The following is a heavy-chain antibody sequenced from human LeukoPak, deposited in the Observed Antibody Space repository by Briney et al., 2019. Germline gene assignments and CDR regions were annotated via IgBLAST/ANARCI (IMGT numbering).Heavy chain of an antibody. CDR3: AKITPGLGIDS. J-gene: IGHJ4*02. D-gene: IGHD4-23*01. CDR2: ISGSGGGT. CDR1: GFTFGSYG. V-gene: IGHV3-23*01. Sequence: PGGSLRLSCAASGFTFGSYGMSWVRQAPGKGLEWVSSISGSGGGTYHADSVKGRFTISRDNSKNTLYLQMNSLRAEDTAVYFCAKITPGLGIDSWGQGTLVTVSS.